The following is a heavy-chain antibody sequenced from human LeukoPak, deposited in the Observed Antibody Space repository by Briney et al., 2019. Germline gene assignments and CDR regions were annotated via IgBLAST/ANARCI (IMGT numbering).Heavy chain of an antibody. CDR1: GFTFSNAW. CDR3: ARGGYYGSGYYPFDP. CDR2: IKSKTDGGTT. J-gene: IGHJ5*02. D-gene: IGHD3-10*01. Sequence: GGSLRLSCAASGFTFSNAWMSWVRQAPGKGLEWVGRIKSKTDGGTTDYAAPVKGRFTISRDNSKNTLYLQMNSLRAEDTAVYYCARGGYYGSGYYPFDPWGQGTLVTVSS. V-gene: IGHV3-15*01.